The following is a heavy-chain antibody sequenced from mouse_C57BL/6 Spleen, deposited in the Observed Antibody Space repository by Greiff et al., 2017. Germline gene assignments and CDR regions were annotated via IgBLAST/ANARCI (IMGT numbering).Heavy chain of an antibody. Sequence: EVNVVESEGGLVQPGSSMKLSCTASGFTFSDYYMAWVRQVPEKGLEWVAKINYDGSSTYYLDSLKSRFIISRDNAKNILYLQMSSLKSEDTATYYCARNLYAMDYWGQGTSVTVSS. V-gene: IGHV5-16*01. CDR2: INYDGSST. CDR3: ARNLYAMDY. CDR1: GFTFSDYY. J-gene: IGHJ4*01.